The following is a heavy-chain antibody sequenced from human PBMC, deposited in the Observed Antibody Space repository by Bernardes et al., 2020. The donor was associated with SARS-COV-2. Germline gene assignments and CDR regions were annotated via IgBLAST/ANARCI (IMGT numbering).Heavy chain of an antibody. J-gene: IGHJ4*02. Sequence: GGSLRLSCAASGFTFINYAIHWVRQAPGKGLEWVSSISDSGGNSYYADSVKGRFTISRDNSKNTVYLQMNSLRAEDTAVYYCAKYLFTILGVELLLEYFDSWGQGTLVTVSS. V-gene: IGHV3-23*01. CDR3: AKYLFTILGVELLLEYFDS. CDR2: ISDSGGNS. CDR1: GFTFINYA. D-gene: IGHD3-3*01.